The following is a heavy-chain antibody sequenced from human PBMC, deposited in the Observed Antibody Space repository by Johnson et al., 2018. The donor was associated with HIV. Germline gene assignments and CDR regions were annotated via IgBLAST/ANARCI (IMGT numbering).Heavy chain of an antibody. J-gene: IGHJ3*02. CDR1: GFMFDDYG. Sequence: EVQLVESGGGVVRPGGSLRLSCTASGFMFDDYGMNWVRQAPGKGLEWVSGINWNGGSTGYADSVKGRVTISRDNTKNSLYLQMNSLRAEDTALYYCARGFVRITMILVADAFDIWGQGTMVTVSS. D-gene: IGHD3-22*01. V-gene: IGHV3-20*04. CDR3: ARGFVRITMILVADAFDI. CDR2: INWNGGST.